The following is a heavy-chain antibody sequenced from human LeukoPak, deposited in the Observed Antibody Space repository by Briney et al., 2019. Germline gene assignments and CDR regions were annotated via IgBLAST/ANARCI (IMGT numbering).Heavy chain of an antibody. V-gene: IGHV3-48*01. J-gene: IGHJ4*02. CDR1: GFSFSTYS. D-gene: IGHD4-23*01. CDR2: ISSGGSTI. CDR3: AREIKLPVVTRGAGDY. Sequence: GGSLRLSCAASGFSFSTYSINWVRQAPGKGLEWVSYISSGGSTIYYADSVKGRFTISRDNAKNSLYLQMNSLGAEDTAVYYCAREIKLPVVTRGAGDYWGQGILVTVSS.